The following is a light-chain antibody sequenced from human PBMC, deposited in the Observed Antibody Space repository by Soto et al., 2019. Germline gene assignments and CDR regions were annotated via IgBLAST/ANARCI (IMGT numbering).Light chain of an antibody. V-gene: IGKV3-11*01. J-gene: IGKJ5*01. CDR2: HPS. Sequence: EIVVTQSPATLSFSPGETATLSCRASQSVSSYLAWYQQKPGQAPRLLLYHPSNKATSIPARFSSSGSGTDFSLTISSLEPEDFAVYYCQQRSNWPLITFGQGTRLEIK. CDR3: QQRSNWPLIT. CDR1: QSVSSY.